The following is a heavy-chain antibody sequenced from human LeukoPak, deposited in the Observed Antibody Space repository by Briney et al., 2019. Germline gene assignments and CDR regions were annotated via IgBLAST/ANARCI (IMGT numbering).Heavy chain of an antibody. Sequence: PGGSLRLSCAASGFTFSSYWMSWVRQAPGKGLEWVANIKQDGSEKYYVDSVKGRFTISRDNAKNSLYLQMNSLRAEDTAVYYCARDLENYGDYLDYWGQGTLVTVSS. CDR1: GFTFSSYW. CDR2: IKQDGSEK. CDR3: ARDLENYGDYLDY. J-gene: IGHJ4*02. D-gene: IGHD4-17*01. V-gene: IGHV3-7*01.